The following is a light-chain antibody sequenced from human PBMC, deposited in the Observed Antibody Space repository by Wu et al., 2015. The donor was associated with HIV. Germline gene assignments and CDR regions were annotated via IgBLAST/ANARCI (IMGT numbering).Light chain of an antibody. CDR1: QNIARY. Sequence: DIQLTQSPSFLSASIGDSVTITCRASQNIARYLNWYQQRPGEAPKLLMYAAYSLQNGVPSRFSATASGTVFTLTISSLQPEDFATYYCQQSYSSPGLNFGGGSKVEIK. V-gene: IGKV1-39*01. J-gene: IGKJ4*01. CDR3: QQSYSSPGLN. CDR2: AAY.